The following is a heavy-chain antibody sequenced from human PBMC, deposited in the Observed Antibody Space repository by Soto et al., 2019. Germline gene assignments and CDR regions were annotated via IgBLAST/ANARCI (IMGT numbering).Heavy chain of an antibody. Sequence: SLRLSCAASGFNFDDYAMHWVRQAPGKGLEWVAGITWNSGNIAYADSVKGRFTISRDNAKNSLYLQMNSLGPEDTAFYFCAKDHLGGAMAVPFFDSRGHGALVTVSS. CDR3: AKDHLGGAMAVPFFDS. CDR1: GFNFDDYA. V-gene: IGHV3-9*01. CDR2: ITWNSGNI. D-gene: IGHD3-16*01. J-gene: IGHJ4*01.